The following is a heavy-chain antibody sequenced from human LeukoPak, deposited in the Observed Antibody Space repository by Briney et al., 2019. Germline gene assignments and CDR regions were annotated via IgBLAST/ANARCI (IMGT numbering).Heavy chain of an antibody. CDR2: IIPILGIA. J-gene: IGHJ4*02. CDR3: ARNGEGPGIAAAGTAGDDY. Sequence: SVKVSCKASGYTFTSYAISWVRQAPGQGLEWMGRIIPILGIANYAQKFQGRVTITADKSTSTAYMELSSLRSEDTAVYYCARNGEGPGIAAAGTAGDDYWGQGTLVTVSS. V-gene: IGHV1-69*04. D-gene: IGHD6-13*01. CDR1: GYTFTSYA.